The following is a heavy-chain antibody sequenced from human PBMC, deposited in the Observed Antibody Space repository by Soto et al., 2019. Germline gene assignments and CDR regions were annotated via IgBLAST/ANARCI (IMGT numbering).Heavy chain of an antibody. CDR2: IIPIFGTA. V-gene: IGHV1-69*06. Sequence: QVQLVQCGAEVKKPGSSVKVSCKASGDTFSSYAISWVRQAPGQGLEWMGGIIPIFGTANYAQKFQGSVTITADKSTSTAYMELSSLRSEDTAVYYCARDRGYGGNSLGWFDAWGQGSLVTVSS. CDR1: GDTFSSYA. D-gene: IGHD4-17*01. J-gene: IGHJ5*02. CDR3: ARDRGYGGNSLGWFDA.